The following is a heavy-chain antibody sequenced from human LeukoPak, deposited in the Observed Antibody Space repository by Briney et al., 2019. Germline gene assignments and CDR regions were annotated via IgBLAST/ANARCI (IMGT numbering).Heavy chain of an antibody. CDR2: INHSGST. CDR3: ARHRCSGGSCYPMNRFDP. CDR1: GGSISSSSYY. V-gene: IGHV4-39*01. D-gene: IGHD2-15*01. Sequence: PSETLSLTCTVSGGSISSSSYYWSWIRQPPGKGLEWIGEINHSGSTNYNPSLKSRVTISVDTSKNQFSLKLSSVTAADTAVYYCARHRCSGGSCYPMNRFDPWGQGTLVTVSS. J-gene: IGHJ5*02.